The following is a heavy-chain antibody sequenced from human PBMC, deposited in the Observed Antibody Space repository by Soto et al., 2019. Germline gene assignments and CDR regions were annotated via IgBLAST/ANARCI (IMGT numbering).Heavy chain of an antibody. Sequence: ASVKVSCKASGYSFTNYGIIWVRQGPGQGLEWMGWISAYNGNTVYAQKVQDRVIMTTDTSTSTAYMEVTSLTSDDTAVYYCARGSEAWLGGIYDYWGQGTLVTVSS. CDR3: ARGSEAWLGGIYDY. V-gene: IGHV1-18*01. CDR2: ISAYNGNT. CDR1: GYSFTNYG. D-gene: IGHD3-10*01. J-gene: IGHJ4*02.